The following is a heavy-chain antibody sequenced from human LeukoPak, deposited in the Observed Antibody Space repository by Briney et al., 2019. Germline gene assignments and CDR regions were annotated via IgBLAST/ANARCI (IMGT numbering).Heavy chain of an antibody. D-gene: IGHD4-23*01. J-gene: IGHJ6*03. CDR1: GYTFTGYY. CDR2: INPNSGGT. Sequence: GASVKVSCKDSGYTFTGYYMHWVRQAPGQGLEWMGWINPNSGGTNYAQKFQGRVTMTRDTSISTAYMELSRLRSDDTAVYYCARVRGGNSGGDYYYYMDVWGKGTTVTVSS. CDR3: ARVRGGNSGGDYYYYMDV. V-gene: IGHV1-2*02.